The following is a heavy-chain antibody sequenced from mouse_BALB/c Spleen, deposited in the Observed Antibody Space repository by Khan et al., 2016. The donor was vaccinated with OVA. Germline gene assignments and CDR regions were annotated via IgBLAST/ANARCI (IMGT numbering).Heavy chain of an antibody. CDR2: LYYSGTT. D-gene: IGHD2-2*01. CDR3: ARVRGGFDSYYFDY. CDR1: GISITTGNYR. J-gene: IGHJ2*01. V-gene: IGHV3-5*02. Sequence: EVQLQESGPGLVKPSQTVSLTCTVTGISITTGNYRWSWIRQFPGNKLEWIGYLYYSGTTTYNLSLTSRTTTTRDTSKNRFFPEMNPLTAEDTATYYCARVRGGFDSYYFDYWGQGTTLTVSS.